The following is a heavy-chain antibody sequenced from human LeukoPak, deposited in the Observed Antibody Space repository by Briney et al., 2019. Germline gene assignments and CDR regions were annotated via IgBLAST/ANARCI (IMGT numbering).Heavy chain of an antibody. CDR1: GFTFSSYW. D-gene: IGHD6-13*01. J-gene: IGHJ4*02. CDR2: INSDGSST. CDR3: VRDPPGYSFDY. V-gene: IGHV3-74*01. Sequence: GGSLRLSCAASGFTFSSYWMHWVRQAPGKGLVWVSGINSDGSSTTYADSVKGRFTISRDNAKNTLSLQMNSLRAEDTAVYYCVRDPPGYSFDYWGQGTLVTVYS.